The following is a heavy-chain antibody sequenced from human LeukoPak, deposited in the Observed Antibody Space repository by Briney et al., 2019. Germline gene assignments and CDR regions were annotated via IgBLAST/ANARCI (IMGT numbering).Heavy chain of an antibody. CDR1: GFTFSSYN. D-gene: IGHD3-22*01. Sequence: GGSLRLSCAASGFTFSSYNMNRVRQAPGKGLEWVSYISSSSSTIYYADSVKGRFTISRDNAKNSLYLQMNSLRAEDTAVYYCARVEYFYDSSGYYYHSPFDYWGQGTLVTVSS. V-gene: IGHV3-48*01. J-gene: IGHJ4*02. CDR2: ISSSSSTI. CDR3: ARVEYFYDSSGYYYHSPFDY.